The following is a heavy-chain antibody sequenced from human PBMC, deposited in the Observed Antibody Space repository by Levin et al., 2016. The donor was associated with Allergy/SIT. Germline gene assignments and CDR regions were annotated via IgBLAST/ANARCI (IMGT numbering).Heavy chain of an antibody. CDR2: IYHSGST. CDR3: ARDSSILEWLALSYYYYGMDV. CDR1: GGSISSYY. D-gene: IGHD3-3*01. V-gene: IGHV4-38-2*02. Sequence: SETLSLTCTVSGGSISSYYWSWIRQPPGKGLEWIGSIYHSGSTYYNPSLKSRVTISVDTSKNQFSLKLSSVTAADTAVYYCARDSSILEWLALSYYYYGMDVWGQGTTVTVSS. J-gene: IGHJ6*02.